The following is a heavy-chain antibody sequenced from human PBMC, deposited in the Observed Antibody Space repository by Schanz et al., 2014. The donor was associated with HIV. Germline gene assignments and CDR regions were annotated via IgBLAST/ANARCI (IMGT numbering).Heavy chain of an antibody. CDR1: GFTFMRHT. CDR3: AKDMGRQPEYFQH. Sequence: EVQLVESGGGLVKPGGSLRLSCAASGFTFMRHTMNWVRQAPGKGLEWVSSISDRSDYLHYADSVKGRFTISRDNAKNSLYLQMNSLRVEDTALYYCAKDMGRQPEYFQHWGQGTLVTVSS. CDR2: ISDRSDYL. J-gene: IGHJ1*01. D-gene: IGHD3-10*01. V-gene: IGHV3-21*02.